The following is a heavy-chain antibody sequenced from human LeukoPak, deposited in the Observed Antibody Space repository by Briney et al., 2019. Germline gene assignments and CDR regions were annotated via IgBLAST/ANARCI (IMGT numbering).Heavy chain of an antibody. V-gene: IGHV3-7*03. J-gene: IGHJ4*02. CDR1: GFTFSNFW. D-gene: IGHD3-22*01. Sequence: PGESLRLSCTASGFTFSNFWMGWVRQAPGKGLEWVGNIKQDETEKFYLGSVKGRFTISRDNAKNTLYLQMNSLGAEDTAVYYCARRINYYDSSGYYYVRYFDSWGQGTLVAVSS. CDR3: ARRINYYDSSGYYYVRYFDS. CDR2: IKQDETEK.